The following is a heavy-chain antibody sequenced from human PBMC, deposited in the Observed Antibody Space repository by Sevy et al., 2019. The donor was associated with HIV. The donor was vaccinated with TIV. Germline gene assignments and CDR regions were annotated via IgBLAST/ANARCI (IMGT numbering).Heavy chain of an antibody. CDR1: GFTFSSYA. CDR3: AKDLYSSSSFQFDY. J-gene: IGHJ4*02. Sequence: GGSLRLSCAASGFTFSSYAMSWVRQAPGKGLEWVSAISGSGGSTYYADSVKGRFSISRDNSKNRLYLQMNSLRAEDTAVYYCAKDLYSSSSFQFDYWGQGTLVTVS. V-gene: IGHV3-23*01. CDR2: ISGSGGST. D-gene: IGHD6-6*01.